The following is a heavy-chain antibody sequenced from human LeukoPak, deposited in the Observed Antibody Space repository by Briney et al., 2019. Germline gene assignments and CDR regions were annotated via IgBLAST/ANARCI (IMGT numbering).Heavy chain of an antibody. J-gene: IGHJ3*02. V-gene: IGHV3-33*01. CDR3: ARARTTVTTYDAFDI. D-gene: IGHD4-17*01. Sequence: GGSLRLSCAASGFTLSSYGMHWVRQAPGKGLEWVAVIWYDGSNKYYADSVRGRFTISRDNSKNTLYLQMDSLRAEYTAVYYCARARTTVTTYDAFDIWGQGTMVTVSS. CDR1: GFTLSSYG. CDR2: IWYDGSNK.